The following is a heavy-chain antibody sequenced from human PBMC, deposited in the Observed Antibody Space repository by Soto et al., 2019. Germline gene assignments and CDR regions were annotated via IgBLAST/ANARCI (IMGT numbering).Heavy chain of an antibody. CDR2: IYHSGST. Sequence: QVQLQESGPGLVKPSGTLSLTCAVSGGSISSSNWWSWVRQPPGKGLEWIGEIYHSGSTNYNPSRKSRVTISVDKSKNQFSLKLSSVTAADTAVYYCARDTYYYDSSGYYPFDYWGQGTLVTVSS. CDR3: ARDTYYYDSSGYYPFDY. J-gene: IGHJ4*02. CDR1: GGSISSSNW. D-gene: IGHD3-22*01. V-gene: IGHV4-4*02.